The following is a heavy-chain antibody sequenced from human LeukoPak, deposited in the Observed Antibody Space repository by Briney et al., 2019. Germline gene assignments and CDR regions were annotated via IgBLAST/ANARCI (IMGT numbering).Heavy chain of an antibody. J-gene: IGHJ3*02. Sequence: SQTLSLTCAISGDSVSSNSAAWNWIRQSPSSGLEWLGRTYYRSKWYNTYAISVKSRITINPDTSKNQFSLQLNSVTHEDTAVYYCTRKAVASYAFDIWGHGTMVTVSS. CDR2: TYYRSKWYN. CDR1: GDSVSSNSAA. D-gene: IGHD6-19*01. CDR3: TRKAVASYAFDI. V-gene: IGHV6-1*01.